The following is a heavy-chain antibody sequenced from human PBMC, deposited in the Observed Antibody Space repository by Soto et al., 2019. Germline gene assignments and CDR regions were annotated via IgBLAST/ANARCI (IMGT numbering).Heavy chain of an antibody. V-gene: IGHV3-15*07. D-gene: IGHD3-22*01. CDR3: TTDSYSTIIIVRFDY. Sequence: GGSLRLSCAASGFPFPNAWMNWVRQAPGKGLEWVGRIKSTIDGGTTDYAEPVKGRFAISRDDSNNMVYLQMNSLKIEDTAVYYCTTDSYSTIIIVRFDYWGHGTLVTVSS. J-gene: IGHJ4*01. CDR2: IKSTIDGGTT. CDR1: GFPFPNAW.